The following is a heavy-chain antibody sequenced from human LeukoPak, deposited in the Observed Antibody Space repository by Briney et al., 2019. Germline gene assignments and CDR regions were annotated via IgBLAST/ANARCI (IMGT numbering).Heavy chain of an antibody. CDR3: ARWDREPYNWFDP. CDR1: GGSISSYY. CDR2: IYYSGST. Sequence: SETLSLTCTVSGGSISSYYWSWIRQPPGKGLEWIGYIYYSGSTNYNPSLKSRVTISVDTSKNQFSLKLSSVTAADTAVYYCARWDREPYNWFDPWGQGTLVTVSS. J-gene: IGHJ5*02. D-gene: IGHD5-24*01. V-gene: IGHV4-59*01.